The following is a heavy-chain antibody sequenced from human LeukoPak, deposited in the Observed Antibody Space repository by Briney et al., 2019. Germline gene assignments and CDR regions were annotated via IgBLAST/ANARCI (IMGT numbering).Heavy chain of an antibody. Sequence: GGSLRLSCAASGFTFDDYAMHWVRQAPGKGLEWVSGISWNSGSIGYADSVKGRFTISRDNAKNSLYLQMNSLRAEDTALYYCAKGAGGLTGYVFDYWGQGTLVTVSS. J-gene: IGHJ4*02. CDR3: AKGAGGLTGYVFDY. CDR1: GFTFDDYA. CDR2: ISWNSGSI. V-gene: IGHV3-9*01. D-gene: IGHD3-9*01.